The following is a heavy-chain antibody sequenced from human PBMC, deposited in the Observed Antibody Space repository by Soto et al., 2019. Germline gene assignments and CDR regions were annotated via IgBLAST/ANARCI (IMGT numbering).Heavy chain of an antibody. Sequence: ASVKVSCKVSGYTLTELSMHWVRQAPGKGLEWMGGFDPEDGETIYAQKFQGRVTMTEDTSTDTAYMELSSLRSEDTAVYYCATRGWHCSGGSCYSVFDYWGQGTLVTVSS. CDR2: FDPEDGET. D-gene: IGHD2-15*01. CDR1: GYTLTELS. V-gene: IGHV1-24*01. J-gene: IGHJ4*02. CDR3: ATRGWHCSGGSCYSVFDY.